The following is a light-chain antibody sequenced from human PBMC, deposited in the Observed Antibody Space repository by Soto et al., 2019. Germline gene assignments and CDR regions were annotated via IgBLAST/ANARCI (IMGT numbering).Light chain of an antibody. V-gene: IGLV2-14*03. CDR1: SSDIGTYNF. J-gene: IGLJ1*01. Sequence: QSALTQPASVSGSPGQSITVSCTGTSSDIGTYNFVSWYQQHPGKAPRLMIYDVSNRPSGVSNRFPGSKSGNTASLTISGLQAEDEADYYCFSYTSSVTLHVFGTGTKLTVL. CDR3: FSYTSSVTLHV. CDR2: DVS.